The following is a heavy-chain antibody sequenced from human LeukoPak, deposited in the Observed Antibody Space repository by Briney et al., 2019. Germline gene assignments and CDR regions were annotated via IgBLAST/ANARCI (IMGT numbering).Heavy chain of an antibody. CDR1: GFTFRDYT. CDR3: AELGITMIGGV. D-gene: IGHD3-10*02. V-gene: IGHV3-48*03. J-gene: IGHJ6*04. CDR2: IRSSGSTI. Sequence: GGSLRLSCTASGFTFRDYTMSWVRQAPGKGLEWVSYIRSSGSTIYYADSVKGRFTISRDNAKNSLYLQMNSLRAEDTAVYYCAELGITMIGGVWGKGTTVTISS.